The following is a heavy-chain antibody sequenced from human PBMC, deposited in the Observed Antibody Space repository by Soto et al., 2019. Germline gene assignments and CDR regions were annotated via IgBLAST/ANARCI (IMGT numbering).Heavy chain of an antibody. J-gene: IGHJ6*02. Sequence: QVQLVQSGAEVKKPGASVKVSCKASGYTFTSYGISWVRQAPGQGLEWMGWISAYNGNTNYAQKLQGRVTMTTDTSTSTAYMELRSLRSDDTAVHYCARGYYYDSSGYYVGYYGMDVWGQGTTVTVSS. V-gene: IGHV1-18*01. D-gene: IGHD3-22*01. CDR3: ARGYYYDSSGYYVGYYGMDV. CDR2: ISAYNGNT. CDR1: GYTFTSYG.